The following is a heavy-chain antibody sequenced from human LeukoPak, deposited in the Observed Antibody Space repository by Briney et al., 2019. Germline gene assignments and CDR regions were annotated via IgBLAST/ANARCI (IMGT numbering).Heavy chain of an antibody. J-gene: IGHJ4*02. CDR3: AKARTSTGGYHFDY. Sequence: PGGSLRLSCAASGFTFSSYAMSWVRQAPGNGLEWVSAISGSGGSTYYVDSVKGRFTISRDNSKNTLYLQMNSLGAEDTAVYYCAKARTSTGGYHFDYWGQRTPVTVSS. D-gene: IGHD2-8*02. CDR2: ISGSGGST. CDR1: GFTFSSYA. V-gene: IGHV3-23*01.